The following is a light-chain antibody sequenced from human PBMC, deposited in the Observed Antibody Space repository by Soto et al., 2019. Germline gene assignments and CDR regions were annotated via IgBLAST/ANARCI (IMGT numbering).Light chain of an antibody. V-gene: IGKV1-5*01. Sequence: DIQMTQSPSTLSASVGDKVTITCRASQSISTWLAWYQQKSGKAPKLLIYDASSLARGVPSRFSGGGSGSEFPLTINGLQPDDFATYYWLEYNTYSRPFGQGTRVDI. CDR3: LEYNTYSRP. CDR2: DAS. J-gene: IGKJ1*01. CDR1: QSISTW.